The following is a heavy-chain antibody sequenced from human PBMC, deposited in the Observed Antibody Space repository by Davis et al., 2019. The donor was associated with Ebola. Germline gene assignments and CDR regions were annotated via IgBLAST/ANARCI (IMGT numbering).Heavy chain of an antibody. CDR3: ARHGKWFGELLSRWGWFDP. CDR2: IYPGDSDT. CDR1: GYSFTSYW. Sequence: GESLKISCQGSGYSFTSYWIGWVRQMPGKGLEWMGIIYPGDSDTRYSPSFQGQVTISADKSISTAYLQWSSLKASDTAMYYCARHGKWFGELLSRWGWFDPWGQGTLVTVSS. J-gene: IGHJ5*02. V-gene: IGHV5-51*01. D-gene: IGHD3-10*01.